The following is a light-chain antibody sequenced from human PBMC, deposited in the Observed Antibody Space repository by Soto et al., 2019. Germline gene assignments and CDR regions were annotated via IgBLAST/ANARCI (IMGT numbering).Light chain of an antibody. Sequence: QSALTQPASVSGSTGQSITIACTGTSSDVGGYNYVSWYQQHPGKAPKVMIYEVSHRPSGVSDRFSGSKSGNTASLTISGLQAEDEADYYCSSYTTSSTLVVFGGGTKLTVL. J-gene: IGLJ2*01. CDR3: SSYTTSSTLVV. CDR1: SSDVGGYNY. CDR2: EVS. V-gene: IGLV2-14*01.